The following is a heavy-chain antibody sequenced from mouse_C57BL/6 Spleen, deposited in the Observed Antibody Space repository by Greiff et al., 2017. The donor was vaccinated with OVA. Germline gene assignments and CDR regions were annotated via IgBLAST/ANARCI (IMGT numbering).Heavy chain of an antibody. J-gene: IGHJ1*03. CDR3: ARVGSLYDYGGYWYFDV. CDR2: IDPEDGET. V-gene: IGHV14-2*01. CDR1: GFNIKDYY. Sequence: EVKLVESGAELVKPGASVKLSCTASGFNIKDYYMHWVKQRTEQGLEWIGRIDPEDGETKYAPKFQGKATITADTSSNTAYLQLSSLTSEDTAVYDCARVGSLYDYGGYWYFDVWGTGTTVTVSS. D-gene: IGHD2-4*01.